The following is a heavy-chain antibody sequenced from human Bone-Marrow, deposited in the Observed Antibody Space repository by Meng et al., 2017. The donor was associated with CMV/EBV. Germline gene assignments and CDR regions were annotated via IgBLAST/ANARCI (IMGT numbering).Heavy chain of an antibody. CDR2: ISGSGGST. D-gene: IGHD5-24*01. CDR3: AKVLLEMATISELDY. CDR1: GVTFSSYA. J-gene: IGHJ4*02. Sequence: SGVTFSSYAMSWVRQAPGKGLEWVSAISGSGGSTYYADSVKGRFTISRDNSKNTLYLQMNSLRAEDTAVYYCAKVLLEMATISELDYWGQGTLVTVSS. V-gene: IGHV3-23*01.